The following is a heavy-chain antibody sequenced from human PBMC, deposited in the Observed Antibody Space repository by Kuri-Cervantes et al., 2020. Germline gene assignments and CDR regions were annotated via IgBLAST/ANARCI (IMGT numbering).Heavy chain of an antibody. V-gene: IGHV1-18*01. CDR2: ISAYNGNT. D-gene: IGHD6-25*01. CDR3: ARDRRSGYGSIFDL. CDR1: GYTFTNYG. Sequence: ASVKVSCKASGYTFTNYGLSWVRQAPGQGPEWVGWISAYNGNTNYVQKLRGRITMTTDTSTSTAYMELSSLTSEDTAVYFCARDRRSGYGSIFDLWGQGTLVTVSS. J-gene: IGHJ4*02.